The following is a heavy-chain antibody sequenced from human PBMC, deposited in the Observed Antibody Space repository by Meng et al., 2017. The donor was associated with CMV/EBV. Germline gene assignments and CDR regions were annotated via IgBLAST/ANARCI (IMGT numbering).Heavy chain of an antibody. D-gene: IGHD2-2*01. CDR2: ISAYNGNT. CDR1: GYTFTSYG. J-gene: IGHJ6*02. V-gene: IGHV1-18*01. Sequence: ASVKVSCKASGYTFTSYGISWVRQAPGQGLEWMGWISAYNGNTNCAQKLQGRVTMTTDTSTSTAYMELRSLRSDDTAVYYCAREYCSSTSCYFYYGMDVWGQGTTVTVSS. CDR3: AREYCSSTSCYFYYGMDV.